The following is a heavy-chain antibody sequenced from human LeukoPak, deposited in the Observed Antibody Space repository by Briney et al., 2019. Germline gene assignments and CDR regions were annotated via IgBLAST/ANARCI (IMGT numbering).Heavy chain of an antibody. CDR2: IYYSGST. CDR3: ARATGGSGSRLKFVYYYGMDV. J-gene: IGHJ6*02. V-gene: IGHV4-59*01. D-gene: IGHD3-10*01. CDR1: GGSISSYY. Sequence: SGTLSLTCTVSGGSISSYYWSWIRQPPGKGLEWIGYIYYSGSTNYNPSLKSRVTISVDTSKNQFSLRLSSVTAADTAVYYCARATGGSGSRLKFVYYYGMDVWGQGTTVTVSS.